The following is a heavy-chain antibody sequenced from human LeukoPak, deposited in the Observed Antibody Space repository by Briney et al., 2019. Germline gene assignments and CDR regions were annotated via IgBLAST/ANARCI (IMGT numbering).Heavy chain of an antibody. D-gene: IGHD4-23*01. Sequence: PGGSLRLSCAASGFTFSSYAVSWVRQAPGKGLEWVSAISGSGGSTYYADSVKGRFTISRDNSKNTLYLQMNSLRAEDTAVYYCAKNAAVTPTFGVDYWGQGTLVTVSS. CDR2: ISGSGGST. CDR3: AKNAAVTPTFGVDY. J-gene: IGHJ4*02. CDR1: GFTFSSYA. V-gene: IGHV3-23*01.